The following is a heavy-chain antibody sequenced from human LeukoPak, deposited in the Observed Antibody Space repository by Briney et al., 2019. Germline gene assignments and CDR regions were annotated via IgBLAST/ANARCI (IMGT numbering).Heavy chain of an antibody. D-gene: IGHD1-26*01. CDR2: IYSGGST. V-gene: IGHV3-53*01. J-gene: IGHJ4*02. CDR3: AREDSGSVFFDY. CDR1: GFTVSSNY. Sequence: GGSLRLSCAASGFTVSSNYMSWVRQAPGKGLEWVSVIYSGGSTYYADSVKGRFTISRDNSKNTLYLQMNSLRAEDTAVYYCAREDSGSVFFDYWGQGTLVTVSS.